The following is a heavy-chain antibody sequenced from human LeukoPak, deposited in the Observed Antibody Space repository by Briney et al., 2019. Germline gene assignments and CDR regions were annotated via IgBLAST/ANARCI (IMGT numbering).Heavy chain of an antibody. D-gene: IGHD6-19*01. J-gene: IGHJ4*02. V-gene: IGHV3-48*01. CDR1: GFTLSRYS. CDR2: ISSSSSTI. CDR3: AKGPIAVAGRGLDY. Sequence: GGSLRLSCAASGFTLSRYSMNWVRQAPGKGLEWVSYISSSSSTIYYADSVKGRFTISRDKAKNSLYLQVNSLRAEDTAVYYCAKGPIAVAGRGLDYWGQGTLVTVSS.